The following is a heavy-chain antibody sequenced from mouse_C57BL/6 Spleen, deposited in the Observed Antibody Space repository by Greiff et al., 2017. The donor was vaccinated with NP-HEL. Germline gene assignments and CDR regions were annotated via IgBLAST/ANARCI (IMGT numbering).Heavy chain of an antibody. V-gene: IGHV1-7*01. D-gene: IGHD1-2*01. J-gene: IGHJ3*01. Sequence: VKLMESGAELAKPGASVKLSCKASGYTFTSYWMHWVKQRPGQGLEWIGYINPSSGYTKYNQKFKDKATLTADKSSCTAYMQLSSLTYEDSAVYYCHPITTAPAWCAYWGQGTLVTVSA. CDR2: INPSSGYT. CDR1: GYTFTSYW. CDR3: HPITTAPAWCAY.